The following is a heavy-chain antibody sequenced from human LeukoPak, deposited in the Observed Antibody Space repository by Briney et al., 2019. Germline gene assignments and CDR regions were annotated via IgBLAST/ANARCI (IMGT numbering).Heavy chain of an antibody. J-gene: IGHJ5*02. CDR1: GGSISSYY. D-gene: IGHD6-6*01. Sequence: SETLSLTXTVSGGSISSYYWSWIRQPPGKGLEWIGYIYYSGSTNYNPSLKSRVTISVDTSKNQFSLKLSSVTAADTAVYYCARDPSSYNWFDPWGQGTLVTVSS. V-gene: IGHV4-59*12. CDR2: IYYSGST. CDR3: ARDPSSYNWFDP.